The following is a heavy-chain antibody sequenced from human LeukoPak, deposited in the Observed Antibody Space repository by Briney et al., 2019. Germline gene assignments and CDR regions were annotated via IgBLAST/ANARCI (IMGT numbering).Heavy chain of an antibody. D-gene: IGHD2-2*02. CDR1: GGTFSSYA. Sequence: SVKVSCKASGGTFSSYAISWVRRAPGQGLEWMGGIIPIFGTVNYAQKFQGRVTITTDESTSTAYMELSSLRSEDTAVYYCASAAIQGSYYYYYMDVWGKGTTVTVSS. J-gene: IGHJ6*03. V-gene: IGHV1-69*05. CDR3: ASAAIQGSYYYYYMDV. CDR2: IIPIFGTV.